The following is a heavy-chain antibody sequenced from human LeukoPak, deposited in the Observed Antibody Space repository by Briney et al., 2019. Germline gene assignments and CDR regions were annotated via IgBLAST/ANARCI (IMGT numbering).Heavy chain of an antibody. D-gene: IGHD3-9*01. V-gene: IGHV1-24*01. CDR2: FDPEHGEM. CDR3: ATGGPWDLLKY. CDR1: GDTLTELS. Sequence: GASVKVSCKVSGDTLTELSTHWVLQAPGKGLEWMGGFDPEHGEMIYAQKLQGRVTMTEDRSTDTAYMELSSLRSEDTAVYYCATGGPWDLLKYWGQGTLVTVSS. J-gene: IGHJ4*02.